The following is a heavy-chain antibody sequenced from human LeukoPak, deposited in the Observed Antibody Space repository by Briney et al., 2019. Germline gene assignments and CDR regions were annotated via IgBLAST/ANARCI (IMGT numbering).Heavy chain of an antibody. Sequence: GGSLRLSCAASGFTFSSYAMSWVRQAPGKGLEWVSAISGSGGSTYYADSVKGRFTISRDNSKNTLYLQMNSLRAEDTAIYYCAKETGYSSGWNYMDVWGKGTTVTVSS. CDR2: ISGSGGST. V-gene: IGHV3-23*01. CDR1: GFTFSSYA. D-gene: IGHD6-19*01. CDR3: AKETGYSSGWNYMDV. J-gene: IGHJ6*03.